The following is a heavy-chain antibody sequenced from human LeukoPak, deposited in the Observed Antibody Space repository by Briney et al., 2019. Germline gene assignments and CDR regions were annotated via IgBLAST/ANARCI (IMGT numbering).Heavy chain of an antibody. D-gene: IGHD1-26*01. CDR3: ARSGSYFNWFDP. V-gene: IGHV5-51*01. J-gene: IGHJ5*02. CDR2: IYPGDSET. Sequence: GESLQISCKGSGYSFINYWIGWVRQMPGKGLEWMGIIYPGDSETRYSPSFQGQVTISADKSISTAYLQWSGLKASDTAIYYCARSGSYFNWFDPWGQGTLVTVSS. CDR1: GYSFINYW.